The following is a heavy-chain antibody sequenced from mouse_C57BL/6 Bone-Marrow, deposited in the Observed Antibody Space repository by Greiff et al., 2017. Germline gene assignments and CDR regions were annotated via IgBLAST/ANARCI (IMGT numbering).Heavy chain of an antibody. CDR1: GYTFTSYW. CDR3: ARSGGNYGDYYAMDY. D-gene: IGHD2-1*01. Sequence: VQLQQPGAELVRPGSSVKLSCKASGYTFTSYWMDWVKQRPGQRLEWIGNIYPSDSETHYNQKFKDKATLTVDKSSSTAYMQLSSLTSEDSAVYYCARSGGNYGDYYAMDYWGQGTSVTVSS. V-gene: IGHV1-61*01. J-gene: IGHJ4*01. CDR2: IYPSDSET.